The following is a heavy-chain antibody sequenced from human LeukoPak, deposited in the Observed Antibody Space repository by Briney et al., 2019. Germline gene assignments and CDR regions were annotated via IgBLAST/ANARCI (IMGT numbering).Heavy chain of an antibody. D-gene: IGHD6-13*01. V-gene: IGHV3-23*01. CDR2: ISGSGGST. CDR1: GFTFSSYA. Sequence: GGSLRLSCAASGFTFSSYAMSWVRQAPGKGLEWVSAISGSGGSTYYADSVKGRFTISRDNAKNSLYLQMNSLRAEDTAVYYCARETQSSPSYWGQGTLVTVSS. J-gene: IGHJ4*02. CDR3: ARETQSSPSY.